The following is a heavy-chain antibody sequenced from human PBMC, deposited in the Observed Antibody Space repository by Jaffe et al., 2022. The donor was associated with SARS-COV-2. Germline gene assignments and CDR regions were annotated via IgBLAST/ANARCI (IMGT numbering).Heavy chain of an antibody. CDR2: IWYDGSNK. D-gene: IGHD2-21*02. CDR1: GFTFSSYG. CDR3: ARDPPLCGGDCYSFDY. V-gene: IGHV3-33*01. Sequence: QVQLVESGGGVVQPGRSLRLSCAASGFTFSSYGMHWVRQAPGKGLEWVAVIWYDGSNKYYADSVKGRFTISRDNSKNTLYLQMNSLRAEDTAVYYCARDPPLCGGDCYSFDYWGQGTLVTVSS. J-gene: IGHJ4*02.